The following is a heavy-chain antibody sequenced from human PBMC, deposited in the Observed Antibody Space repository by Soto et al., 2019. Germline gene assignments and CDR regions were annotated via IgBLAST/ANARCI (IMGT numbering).Heavy chain of an antibody. CDR1: GGSISSSSYY. J-gene: IGHJ4*02. CDR2: IYYSGST. V-gene: IGHV4-39*01. Sequence: QLQLQESGPGLVKPSETLSLTCTVSGGSISSSSYYWGWIRQPPGKGLEWIGSIYYSGSTYYNPSLKSLVTISVDTSKNQFSLKLRSVTAVDTAVYYCGRTYSGYDAAVDYWGQGTLVTVSS. CDR3: GRTYSGYDAAVDY. D-gene: IGHD5-12*01.